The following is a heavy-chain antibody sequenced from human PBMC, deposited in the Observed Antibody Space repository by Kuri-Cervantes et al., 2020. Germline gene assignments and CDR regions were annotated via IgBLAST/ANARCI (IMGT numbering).Heavy chain of an antibody. V-gene: IGHV3-23*01. CDR1: GFTFSSYA. CDR3: ARDNAVEMYSSSWYTFDY. J-gene: IGHJ4*02. Sequence: GGSLRLSCAASGFTFSSYAMSRVRQAPGKGLEWVSAISGSGGSTYYADSVKGRFTISRDNSKNTLYLQMNSLRAEDTAVYYCARDNAVEMYSSSWYTFDYWGQGTLVTVSS. D-gene: IGHD6-13*01. CDR2: ISGSGGST.